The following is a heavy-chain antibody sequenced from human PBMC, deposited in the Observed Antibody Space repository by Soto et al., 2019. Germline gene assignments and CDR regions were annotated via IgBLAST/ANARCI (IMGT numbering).Heavy chain of an antibody. D-gene: IGHD3-10*01. CDR1: GFTFSTYW. CDR2: IKDEGGAQ. CDR3: AKEGFRGDCSGGSCRRNDY. Sequence: VQLVESGGGLVQPGGSLRLSCAASGFTFSTYWMTWVRQAPGKGLEWVASIKDEGGAQFYVDFVKGRFTLSRDNAKEPRFLQMNSLGAEDTAVVYCAKEGFRGDCSGGSCRRNDYGGQGALVTVSS. J-gene: IGHJ4*02. V-gene: IGHV3-7*01.